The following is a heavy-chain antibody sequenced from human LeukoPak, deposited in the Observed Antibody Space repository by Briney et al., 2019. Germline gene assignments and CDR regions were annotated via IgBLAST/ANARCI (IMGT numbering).Heavy chain of an antibody. V-gene: IGHV4-59*08. CDR1: GGSISSYY. Sequence: SETLSLTCTVSGGSISSYYWSWIRQPPGKGLEWIGYIYYSGSTNYNPSLKSRVTISVDTSKNQFSLKLSSVTAAGTAVYYCARLARRVAVAGFLDYWGQGTLVTVSS. CDR3: ARLARRVAVAGFLDY. D-gene: IGHD6-19*01. J-gene: IGHJ4*02. CDR2: IYYSGST.